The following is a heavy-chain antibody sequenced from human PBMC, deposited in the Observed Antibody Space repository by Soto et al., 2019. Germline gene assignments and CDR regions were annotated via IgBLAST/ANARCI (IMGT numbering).Heavy chain of an antibody. V-gene: IGHV1-18*04. Sequence: ASVKVSCKASGYTFSDYFMHWVRQAPGQGLEWMGWISAYNGNTNYAQKLQGRVTMTTDTSTSTAYMELRSLRSDDTAVYYCARVTGTTFWGSFDIWGQGTMVTVSS. CDR1: GYTFSDYF. J-gene: IGHJ3*02. CDR3: ARVTGTTFWGSFDI. D-gene: IGHD1-20*01. CDR2: ISAYNGNT.